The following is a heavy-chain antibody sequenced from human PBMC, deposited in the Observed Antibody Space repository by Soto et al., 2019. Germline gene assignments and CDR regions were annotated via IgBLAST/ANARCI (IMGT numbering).Heavy chain of an antibody. Sequence: GASVKVSCKASGYTFTGYYMHWVRQAPGQGLEWMGWINPNSGGTNYAQKFQGWVTMTRDTSISTAYMELSRLRSDDTAVYYCARSTMPGIAAADPDYWGQGTLVTVSS. J-gene: IGHJ4*02. V-gene: IGHV1-2*04. CDR1: GYTFTGYY. CDR2: INPNSGGT. CDR3: ARSTMPGIAAADPDY. D-gene: IGHD6-13*01.